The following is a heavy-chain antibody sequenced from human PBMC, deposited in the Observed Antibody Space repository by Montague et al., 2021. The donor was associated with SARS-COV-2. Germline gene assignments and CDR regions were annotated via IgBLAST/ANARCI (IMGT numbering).Heavy chain of an antibody. J-gene: IGHJ4*02. CDR2: IYSSGRT. V-gene: IGHV3-53*01. CDR1: GFTVSSNY. D-gene: IGHD3-10*01. Sequence: SLRLSCAASGFTVSSNYMSWVRQAPGKGLEWASLIYSSGRTFYADSVKGRFTMSRDNSKNTLYLQMNSLRAEDTAVYYCARDFGESRDHWGQGTLVTVSS. CDR3: ARDFGESRDH.